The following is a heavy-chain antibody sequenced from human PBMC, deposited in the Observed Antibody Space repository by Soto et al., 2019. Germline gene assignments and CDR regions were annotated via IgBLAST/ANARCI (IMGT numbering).Heavy chain of an antibody. CDR2: IKQDGSEK. V-gene: IGHV3-7*01. Sequence: GGSLRLSCAASGFTFSSYWMSWVRQAPGKGLEWVANIKQDGSEKYYVDSVKGRFTISRDNAKNSLYLQMNSLRAEDTAVYYCARDLLGLFADYDYIWGSYRREGNWFDPWGQGTLVTVSS. CDR3: ARDLLGLFADYDYIWGSYRREGNWFDP. D-gene: IGHD3-16*02. CDR1: GFTFSSYW. J-gene: IGHJ5*02.